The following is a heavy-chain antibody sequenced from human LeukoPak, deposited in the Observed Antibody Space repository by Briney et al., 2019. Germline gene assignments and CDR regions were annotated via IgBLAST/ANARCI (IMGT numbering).Heavy chain of an antibody. Sequence: PGGSLRLSCAASGFTFSSYAMSWVRQAPRKGLEWVSAISGSGGSTYYADSVKGRFTISRDNSKNTLCLQMNSLRAEDTAVYYCAKFPRIVVVVAATRDDYWGQGTLVTVSS. J-gene: IGHJ4*02. CDR3: AKFPRIVVVVAATRDDY. CDR2: ISGSGGST. CDR1: GFTFSSYA. D-gene: IGHD2-15*01. V-gene: IGHV3-23*01.